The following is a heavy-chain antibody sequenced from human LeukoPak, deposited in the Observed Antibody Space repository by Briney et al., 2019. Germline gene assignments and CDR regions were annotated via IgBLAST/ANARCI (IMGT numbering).Heavy chain of an antibody. V-gene: IGHV3-21*01. CDR1: GFTFSTYT. Sequence: PRGSLRLSCAASGFTFSTYTMNWVRQAPGKGLEWVSSISSSSSYMYYADSVKGRFTIPRDNAKSSLYLQMNSLTAEDTAVYYCAREGYCTSTSCYTTGDAFDIWGQGTMVTVSS. CDR3: AREGYCTSTSCYTTGDAFDI. J-gene: IGHJ3*02. CDR2: ISSSSSYM. D-gene: IGHD2-2*02.